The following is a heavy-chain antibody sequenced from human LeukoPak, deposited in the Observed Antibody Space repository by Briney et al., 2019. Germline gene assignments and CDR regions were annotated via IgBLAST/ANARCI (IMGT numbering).Heavy chain of an antibody. CDR3: ARLHQSGRTDY. D-gene: IGHD1-1*01. CDR2: INSSGST. J-gene: IGHJ4*02. V-gene: IGHV4-4*07. CDR1: GGSISNYY. Sequence: SETLSLTCTVSGGSISNYYWSWVRQPVGKGLEWIGHINSSGSTNYNPSLESRVTMSVDTSKNQFSLKLSSVTAADTALYFCARLHQSGRTDYWGQGTLVTVSS.